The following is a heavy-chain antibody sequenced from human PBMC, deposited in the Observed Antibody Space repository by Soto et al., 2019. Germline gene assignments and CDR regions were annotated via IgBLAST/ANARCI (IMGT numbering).Heavy chain of an antibody. Sequence: HPGGSLRLSCAASGFTFSSYGMDGVRQAPGKGLEWGAGIWYDGSNKYYADSVKGRFTISRDNSKNTLYLQMNSLRAEDTAVYYCARDSGYDYWRHYYYYMDVWGKGTTVTVSS. CDR1: GFTFSSYG. D-gene: IGHD5-12*01. CDR3: ARDSGYDYWRHYYYYMDV. V-gene: IGHV3-33*01. CDR2: IWYDGSNK. J-gene: IGHJ6*03.